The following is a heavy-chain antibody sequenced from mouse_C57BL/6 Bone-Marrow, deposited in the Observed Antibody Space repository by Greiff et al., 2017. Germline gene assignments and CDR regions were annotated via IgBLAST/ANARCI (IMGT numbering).Heavy chain of an antibody. V-gene: IGHV1-50*01. CDR2: IDPSDSYT. CDR1: GYTFTSYW. CDR3: ARPGSFSWFAY. Sequence: QVQLQQPGAELVKPGASVKLSYKASGYTFTSYWMQWVKQRPGQGLEWIGEIDPSDSYTNYNQKFKGKATLTVDTSSSTAYMQLSSLTSEDSAVYYCARPGSFSWFAYWGQGTLVTVSA. J-gene: IGHJ3*01.